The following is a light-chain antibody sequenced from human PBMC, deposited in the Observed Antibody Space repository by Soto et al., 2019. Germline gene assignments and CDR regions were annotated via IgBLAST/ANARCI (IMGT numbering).Light chain of an antibody. J-gene: IGKJ1*01. Sequence: AIQMTQSPSSLSASVGDRVTMTCRASQGINNELAWYQQKPGKAPKLLIYAASTLYSGVPSRFSGSGSGTDFALTISSLQPEDFATYFCLHYYHYPRTFGRGTKVE. CDR2: AAS. CDR3: LHYYHYPRT. CDR1: QGINNE. V-gene: IGKV1-6*01.